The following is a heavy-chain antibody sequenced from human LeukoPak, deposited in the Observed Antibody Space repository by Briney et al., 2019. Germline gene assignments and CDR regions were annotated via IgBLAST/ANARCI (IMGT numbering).Heavy chain of an antibody. J-gene: IGHJ4*02. CDR2: IYTGGTT. V-gene: IGHV3-66*01. CDR3: ATRPDGYDLPCFDY. D-gene: IGHD5-12*01. Sequence: PGGSLRLSCAASGLSVSSKYMSWVRQAPGKGLEWVSTIYTGGTTYYADSVRGRFTISRDNSENTLYLQMNSLRVEDTSLYYCATRPDGYDLPCFDYWGQGTLVTVSS. CDR1: GLSVSSKY.